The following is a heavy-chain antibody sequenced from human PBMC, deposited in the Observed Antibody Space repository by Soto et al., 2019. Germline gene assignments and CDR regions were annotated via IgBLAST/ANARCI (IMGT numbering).Heavy chain of an antibody. CDR1: GFTFSSYG. CDR3: AKDGSGDAFDI. J-gene: IGHJ3*02. Sequence: GVSLRLSCAASGFTFSSYGMHWVRQAPGKGLEWVAVISYDGSNKYYADSVKGRFTISRDNSKNTLYLQMNSLRAEDTAVYYCAKDGSGDAFDIWGKGTMVTVSS. CDR2: ISYDGSNK. V-gene: IGHV3-30*18. D-gene: IGHD6-25*01.